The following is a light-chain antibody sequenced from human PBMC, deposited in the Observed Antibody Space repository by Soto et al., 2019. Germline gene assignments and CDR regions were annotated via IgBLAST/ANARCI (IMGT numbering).Light chain of an antibody. CDR3: QQSGT. CDR1: QSIDRY. V-gene: IGKV1-39*01. CDR2: AAS. Sequence: DIQMTPSPSSLSASVGDRVTISCRASQSIDRYLNWYQQKAGKAPRLLIYAASNLQSGVPSRFSGSGSGTDFTLTIRSLQPEDFATYYCQQSGTFGQGTKVDI. J-gene: IGKJ1*01.